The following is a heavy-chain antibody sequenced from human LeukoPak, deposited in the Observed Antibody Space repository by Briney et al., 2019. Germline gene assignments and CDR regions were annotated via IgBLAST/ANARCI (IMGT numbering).Heavy chain of an antibody. Sequence: ASVKVSCKASGGTFSSYGISWVRQAPGQGLEWMGGIIPIFGTANYAQKFQGRVTITADESTSTAYMELSSLRSEDTAVYYCARPRSQWVHFDYWGQGTLVTVSS. CDR2: IIPIFGTA. CDR1: GGTFSSYG. D-gene: IGHD2-8*01. J-gene: IGHJ4*02. CDR3: ARPRSQWVHFDY. V-gene: IGHV1-69*13.